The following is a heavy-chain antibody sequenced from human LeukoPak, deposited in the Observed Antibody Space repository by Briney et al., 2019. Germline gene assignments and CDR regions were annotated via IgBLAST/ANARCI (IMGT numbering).Heavy chain of an antibody. CDR1: GGSISSSSYY. V-gene: IGHV4-39*01. Sequence: SETLSLTCTVSGGSISSSSYYWGWIRQPPGKGLEWIGSIYYTGSTFYKSSLKSRVTISVDTSKNQFSLKLSSLTAADTAVYYCARRGSGSMYGYSDYWGQGTLVTVSS. J-gene: IGHJ4*02. CDR3: ARRGSGSMYGYSDY. CDR2: IYYTGST. D-gene: IGHD5-18*01.